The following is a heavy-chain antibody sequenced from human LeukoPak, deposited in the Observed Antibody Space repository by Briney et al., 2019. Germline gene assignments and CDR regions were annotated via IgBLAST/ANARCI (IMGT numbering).Heavy chain of an antibody. V-gene: IGHV4-34*01. CDR3: ARLKAMITFGGVIVIPGSNYFDY. Sequence: SETLSLTCAVYGGSFSGYYWSWIRQPPGKRLEWIGEINHSGSTNYNPSLKSRVTISVDTSKDQFSLKLSSVTAADTAVYYCARLKAMITFGGVIVIPGSNYFDYWGQGTLVTVSS. D-gene: IGHD3-16*02. J-gene: IGHJ4*02. CDR1: GGSFSGYY. CDR2: INHSGST.